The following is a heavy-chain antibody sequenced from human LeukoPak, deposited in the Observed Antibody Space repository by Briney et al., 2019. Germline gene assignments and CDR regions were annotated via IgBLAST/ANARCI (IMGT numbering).Heavy chain of an antibody. CDR1: GYTLTELS. D-gene: IGHD3-22*01. CDR3: ARDRYDSSGDYYFDY. V-gene: IGHV1-69*13. Sequence: GASVKVSCKVSGYTLTELSMHWVRQAPGQGLEWMGGIIPIFGTANYAQKFQGRVTITADESTSTAYMELSSLRSEDTAVYYCARDRYDSSGDYYFDYWGQGTLVTVSS. CDR2: IIPIFGTA. J-gene: IGHJ4*02.